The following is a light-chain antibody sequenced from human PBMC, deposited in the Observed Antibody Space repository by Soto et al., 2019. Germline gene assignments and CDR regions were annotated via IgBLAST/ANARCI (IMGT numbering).Light chain of an antibody. CDR3: SSYTGSDTRV. V-gene: IGLV2-14*01. CDR2: DGT. Sequence: QSALTQPASVSGSPGQSIAISCTGTSSDVGVYNYVSWYQQHPGKAPKLMIYDGTNRPSGVSNRFSGSKSGNTASLTISGLQAEDEADYYCSSYTGSDTRVFGTGTKLTVL. J-gene: IGLJ1*01. CDR1: SSDVGVYNY.